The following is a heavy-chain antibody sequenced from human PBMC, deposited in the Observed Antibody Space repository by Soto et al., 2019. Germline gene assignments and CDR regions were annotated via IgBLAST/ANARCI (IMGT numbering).Heavy chain of an antibody. CDR1: GFTFSSYG. J-gene: IGHJ6*02. Sequence: QVRLVESGGGVVQPGRSLRLSCAASGFTFSSYGMHWVRQAPGKGLEWVAVISYDGSNKYYADSVKGRFTISRDNSKNTLYLQMNSLRAEDTAVYYCAKVISRQYRYYYYGMDVWGQGTTVTVSS. D-gene: IGHD3-16*02. CDR2: ISYDGSNK. V-gene: IGHV3-30*18. CDR3: AKVISRQYRYYYYGMDV.